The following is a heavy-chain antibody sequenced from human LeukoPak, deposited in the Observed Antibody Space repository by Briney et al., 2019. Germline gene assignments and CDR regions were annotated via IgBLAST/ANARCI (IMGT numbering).Heavy chain of an antibody. D-gene: IGHD4-17*01. Sequence: SQTLSLTCTLSGGSISSGGYYWSWLRQHPGTGLEWIGYIYYSGSTYYNPSLKSRVTISVDTSKNQFSLKLSSVTAADTAVYYCARDRDYGGAGFDYWGQGTLVTVSS. V-gene: IGHV4-31*03. CDR3: ARDRDYGGAGFDY. CDR1: GGSISSGGYY. J-gene: IGHJ4*02. CDR2: IYYSGST.